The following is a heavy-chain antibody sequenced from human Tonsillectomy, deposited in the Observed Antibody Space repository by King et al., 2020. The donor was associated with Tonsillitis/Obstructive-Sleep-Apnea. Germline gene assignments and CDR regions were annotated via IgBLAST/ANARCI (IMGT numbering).Heavy chain of an antibody. J-gene: IGHJ6*03. CDR2: SNNDGSNT. Sequence: VQLVESGGGLVQPGGSLRLSCAASGFTFGSYWMHWVRQAPGKGLVWVSRSNNDGSNTNYADSVEGRFTISRDNAKNTLYLQMNSLRAEDTAVYYCTRVGVRAYYDFWSGSYMDVWGKGTTVTVSS. CDR1: GFTFGSYW. D-gene: IGHD3-3*01. CDR3: TRVGVRAYYDFWSGSYMDV. V-gene: IGHV3-74*01.